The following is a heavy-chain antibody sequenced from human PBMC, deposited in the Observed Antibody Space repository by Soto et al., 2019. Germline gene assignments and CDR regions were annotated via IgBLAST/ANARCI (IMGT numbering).Heavy chain of an antibody. Sequence: GGSLRLSCAASGFTFSSYGMHWVRQAPGKGLEWVAAIWYDGSNKYYADSVKGRFTISRDNSKNTLYLQMNSLRAEDTAVYYCWAAAGKGEYYYYYYYYMDVWGKGTTVTVSS. V-gene: IGHV3-33*01. CDR2: IWYDGSNK. J-gene: IGHJ6*03. CDR1: GFTFSSYG. D-gene: IGHD6-13*01. CDR3: WAAAGKGEYYYYYYYYMDV.